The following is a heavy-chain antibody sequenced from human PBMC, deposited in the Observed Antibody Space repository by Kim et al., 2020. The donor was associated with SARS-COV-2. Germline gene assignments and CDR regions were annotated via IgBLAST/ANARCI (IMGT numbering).Heavy chain of an antibody. V-gene: IGHV4-39*07. Sequence: SETLSLTCTVSGGSISSSSYYWGWIRQPPGKGLEWIGSIYYSGSTYYNPSLKSRVTISVDTSKNQFSLKLSSVTAADTAVYYCARGGLANVPNLFDYWGQGTLVTVSS. CDR1: GGSISSSSYY. CDR2: IYYSGST. J-gene: IGHJ4*02. D-gene: IGHD3-10*02. CDR3: ARGGLANVPNLFDY.